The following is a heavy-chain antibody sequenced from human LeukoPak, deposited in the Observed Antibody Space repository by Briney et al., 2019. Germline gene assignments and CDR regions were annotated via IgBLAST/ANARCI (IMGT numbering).Heavy chain of an antibody. CDR3: ARGTYYYDSSGYYYFDY. V-gene: IGHV1-2*02. Sequence: ASVKVSCTASGYTFTGYYMHWVRQAPGQGLEWMGWINPNSGGTNYAQKFQGRVTMTRDTSISTAYMELSRLRSDDTTVYYCARGTYYYDSSGYYYFDYWGQGTLVTVSS. CDR1: GYTFTGYY. J-gene: IGHJ4*02. CDR2: INPNSGGT. D-gene: IGHD3-22*01.